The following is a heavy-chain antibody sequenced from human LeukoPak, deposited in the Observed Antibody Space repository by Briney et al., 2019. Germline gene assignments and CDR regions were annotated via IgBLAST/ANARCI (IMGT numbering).Heavy chain of an antibody. J-gene: IGHJ4*02. CDR1: GGSISSSSYY. CDR2: IYYSGST. D-gene: IGHD3-10*01. CDR3: ARGSGPGVAGIGFDY. Sequence: SETLSLTCTVSGGSISSSSYYWGWTRQPPGKGLEWIGSIYYSGSTYYNPSLKSRVTISVDTSKNQFSLKLSSVTAADTAVYYCARGSGPGVAGIGFDYRGQGTLVTVSS. V-gene: IGHV4-39*01.